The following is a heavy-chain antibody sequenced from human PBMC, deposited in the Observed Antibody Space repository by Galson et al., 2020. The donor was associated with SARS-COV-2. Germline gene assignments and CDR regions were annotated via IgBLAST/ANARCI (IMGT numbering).Heavy chain of an antibody. J-gene: IGHJ4*02. CDR2: IDWDDDK. D-gene: IGHD1-26*01. CDR3: GRARPVGASYYFDC. CDR1: GFSLNTREMC. V-gene: IGHV2-70*01. Sequence: SGPTLVKPTQTLTLTCTFSGFSLNTREMCVSWIRQPPGKALEWLALIDWDDDKFYNTSLKTRLSISKDSSKDQVVLAMTNMDPVDTATYYCGRARPVGASYYFDCWGLGTLVTVSS.